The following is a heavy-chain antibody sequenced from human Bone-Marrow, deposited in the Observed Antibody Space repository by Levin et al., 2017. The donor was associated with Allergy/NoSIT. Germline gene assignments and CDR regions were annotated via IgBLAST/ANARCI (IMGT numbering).Heavy chain of an antibody. CDR3: ASYTSTSDAWFDP. CDR1: GGSIRGYY. Sequence: GSLRLSCTVSGGSIRGYYWSWIRQPAGKGLEWIGRISGSGDTKFNPSLKSRVTMSVDTSTNQFSLNLRSVTAADTALYYCASYTSTSDAWFDPWGQGTLVTVSS. D-gene: IGHD2-2*01. V-gene: IGHV4-4*07. J-gene: IGHJ5*02. CDR2: ISGSGDT.